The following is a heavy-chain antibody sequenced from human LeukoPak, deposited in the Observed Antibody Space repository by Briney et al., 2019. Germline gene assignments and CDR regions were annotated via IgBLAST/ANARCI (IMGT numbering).Heavy chain of an antibody. Sequence: LRLSCAASGFTFSSYGMHWVRQAPGKGLEWVAVISYDGSNKYYADSVKGRFTISRDNSKNTLYLQMNSLGAEDTAVYYCAKSTSSPLYYFDYWGQGTLVTVSS. CDR3: AKSTSSPLYYFDY. J-gene: IGHJ4*02. CDR2: ISYDGSNK. D-gene: IGHD6-19*01. V-gene: IGHV3-30*18. CDR1: GFTFSSYG.